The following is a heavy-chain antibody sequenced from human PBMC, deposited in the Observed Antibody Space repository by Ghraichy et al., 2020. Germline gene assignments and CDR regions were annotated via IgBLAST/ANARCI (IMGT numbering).Heavy chain of an antibody. CDR1: GGSVNSGSYY. CDR3: ARFIASPGSSYYGMDV. Sequence: SETLSLTCTVSGGSVNSGSYYWNWIRQPPGKGLEWMGFIYYRGITNYNPSLKTRLTMSIDTSKGQFSLKLTSVTSADTAMYYCARFIASPGSSYYGMDVWGQGTTVTVSS. CDR2: IYYRGIT. V-gene: IGHV4-61*01. D-gene: IGHD6-13*01. J-gene: IGHJ6*02.